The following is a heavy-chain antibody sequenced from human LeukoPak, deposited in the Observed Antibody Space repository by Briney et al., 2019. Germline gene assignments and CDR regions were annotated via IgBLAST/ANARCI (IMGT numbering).Heavy chain of an antibody. J-gene: IGHJ5*02. Sequence: TPSETLSLTCAVSGGSISSYYWSWVRQPPGKGLEWIGYIYYSGSTNYNPSLKSRVTISVDTSKNQFSLKLSSVTGADTAVYYCARLTIAAAGTRRFDPWGQGTLVTVSS. D-gene: IGHD6-13*01. CDR3: ARLTIAAAGTRRFDP. CDR1: GGSISSYY. V-gene: IGHV4-59*01. CDR2: IYYSGST.